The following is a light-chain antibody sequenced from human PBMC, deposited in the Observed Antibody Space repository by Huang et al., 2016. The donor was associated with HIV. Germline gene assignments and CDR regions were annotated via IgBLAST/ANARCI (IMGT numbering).Light chain of an antibody. V-gene: IGKV3-20*01. CDR2: GAS. CDR1: QSVSNSY. CDR3: QQYGKSPRT. Sequence: EIVLTQSPGTLSLYPGERATLSCRASQSVSNSYLAWYQQKPGQAPRLLIYGASSRATGIPDRFRGSGSGTDFTLTISRLEPEDFAVYYCQQYGKSPRTFGQGTKLEIK. J-gene: IGKJ2*01.